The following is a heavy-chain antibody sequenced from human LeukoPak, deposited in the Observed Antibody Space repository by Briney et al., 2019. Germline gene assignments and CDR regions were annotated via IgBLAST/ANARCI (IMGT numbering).Heavy chain of an antibody. CDR1: GFTFSSYA. CDR3: ATPGIAVAGTPFDY. V-gene: IGHV3-23*01. CDR2: ISGSGGST. D-gene: IGHD6-19*01. Sequence: GFLRLSCAASGFTFSSYAMSWVRQAPGKGLEWVSAISGSGGSTYYADSVKGRFTISRDNSKNTLYLQMNSLRAEDTAVYYCATPGIAVAGTPFDYWGQGTLVTVSS. J-gene: IGHJ4*02.